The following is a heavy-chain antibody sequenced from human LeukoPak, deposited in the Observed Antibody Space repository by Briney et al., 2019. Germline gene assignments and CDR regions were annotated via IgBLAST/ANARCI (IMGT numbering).Heavy chain of an antibody. Sequence: SETLSLTCTVSGGSISSSSYYWGWIRQPPGKGLEWIGSIYYSGSTYYNPSLKSRVTISVATSKNQFSLKLSSVTAADTAVYYCARDLGGFFDYWGQGTLVTVSS. V-gene: IGHV4-39*07. J-gene: IGHJ4*02. CDR2: IYYSGST. CDR1: GGSISSSSYY. D-gene: IGHD1-26*01. CDR3: ARDLGGFFDY.